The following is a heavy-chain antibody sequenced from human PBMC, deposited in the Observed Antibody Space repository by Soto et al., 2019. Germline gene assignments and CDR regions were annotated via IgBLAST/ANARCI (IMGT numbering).Heavy chain of an antibody. CDR2: IYHSGST. D-gene: IGHD6-13*01. Sequence: SETLSLTCAVSSGSISSSNWWSWVRQPPGKGLEWIGEIYHSGSTNYNPSLKSRVTISVDKSKNQFSLKLSSVTAADTAVYYCAGYSIAAAGTSNYWGQGTLVTVPQ. CDR1: SGSISSSNW. V-gene: IGHV4-4*02. CDR3: AGYSIAAAGTSNY. J-gene: IGHJ4*02.